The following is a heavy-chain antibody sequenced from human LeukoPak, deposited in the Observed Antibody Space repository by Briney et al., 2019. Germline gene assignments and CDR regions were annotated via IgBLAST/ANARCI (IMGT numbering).Heavy chain of an antibody. CDR2: INPKSGGT. V-gene: IGHV1-2*02. CDR3: ARDFNDYQSSGYYVLNF. CDR1: GYNFVGYF. D-gene: IGHD3-22*01. Sequence: GASVKVSCKASGYNFVGYFMHCVRQAPGQGLEWMGWINPKSGGTNYAQNFQHRVALTRDTSISTAYMELSSLTSDDTAVYYCARDFNDYQSSGYYVLNFWGQGTLLTVSS. J-gene: IGHJ4*02.